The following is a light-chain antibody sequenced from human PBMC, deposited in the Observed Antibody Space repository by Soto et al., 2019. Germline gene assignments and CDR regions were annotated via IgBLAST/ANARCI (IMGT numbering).Light chain of an antibody. Sequence: EIVLTQSPGTLSLSPGERATLSCRASPSVNNNYLAWYQQKPGQAPRLLIYGASTRATGISDRFSGSGSGTDFTLTISRLEPEDVGVFYCHLYNRSPYNFGQGTKLEIK. V-gene: IGKV3-20*01. J-gene: IGKJ2*01. CDR1: PSVNNNY. CDR3: HLYNRSPYN. CDR2: GAS.